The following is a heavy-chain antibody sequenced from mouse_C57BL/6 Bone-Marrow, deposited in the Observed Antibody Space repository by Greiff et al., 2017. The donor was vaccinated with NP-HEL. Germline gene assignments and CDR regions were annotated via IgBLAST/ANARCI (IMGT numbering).Heavy chain of an antibody. Sequence: EVKVVESGGDLVKPGGSLKLSCAASGFTFSSYGMSWVRQTPDKRLEWVATISSGGSYTYYPDSVKGRFTISRANAKNTLYLQMSSLKSEDTAMYYCASPYDYDVAWFAYWGQGTLVTVSA. D-gene: IGHD2-4*01. CDR2: ISSGGSYT. V-gene: IGHV5-6*01. J-gene: IGHJ3*01. CDR1: GFTFSSYG. CDR3: ASPYDYDVAWFAY.